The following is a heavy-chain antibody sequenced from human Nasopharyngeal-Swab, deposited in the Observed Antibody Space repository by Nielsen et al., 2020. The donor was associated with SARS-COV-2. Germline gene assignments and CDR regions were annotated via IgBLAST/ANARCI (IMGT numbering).Heavy chain of an antibody. D-gene: IGHD3-3*01. V-gene: IGHV2-5*02. CDR1: GFSLSTGTVG. J-gene: IGHJ4*02. Sequence: SGPTLVKPTQTLTLTCTFSGFSLSTGTVGLGWIRQPPGEALECLAIIYWDDDKRYSPSLESRLSITKDASKNQVVLTMTDVDPVDTATYYCAHRRTPWSGPYFDYWGQGTLVTVSS. CDR2: IYWDDDK. CDR3: AHRRTPWSGPYFDY.